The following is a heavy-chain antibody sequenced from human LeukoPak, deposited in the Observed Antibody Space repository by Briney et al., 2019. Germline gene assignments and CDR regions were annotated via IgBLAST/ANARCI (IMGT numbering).Heavy chain of an antibody. Sequence: GGSLRLSCAASGFTFSSYSMIWVRQAPGRGLEWVSSISSSSSYIYYVDSVKGRFTTSRDNVENSLYLQMNSLRAEDTAVYYCARAKVGARDYFDHWGQGTLVTVSS. CDR3: ARAKVGARDYFDH. D-gene: IGHD1-26*01. CDR2: ISSSSSYI. J-gene: IGHJ4*02. V-gene: IGHV3-21*01. CDR1: GFTFSSYS.